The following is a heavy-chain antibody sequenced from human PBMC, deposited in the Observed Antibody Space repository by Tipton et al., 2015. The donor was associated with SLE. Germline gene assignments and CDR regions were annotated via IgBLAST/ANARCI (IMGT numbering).Heavy chain of an antibody. CDR3: ARHAYCSSDSCHSHYCYALDV. CDR2: IYTSGST. Sequence: TLSLTCTVSGGSISSGNYYLSWIRQPAGKGLEWIGRIYTSGSTNYNPSLKSRVTISVETSKNQFSRKLSSVTAADTAVYYCARHAYCSSDSCHSHYCYALDVWGQGTPVTVSS. V-gene: IGHV4-61*02. D-gene: IGHD2-15*01. CDR1: GGSISSGNYY. J-gene: IGHJ6*02.